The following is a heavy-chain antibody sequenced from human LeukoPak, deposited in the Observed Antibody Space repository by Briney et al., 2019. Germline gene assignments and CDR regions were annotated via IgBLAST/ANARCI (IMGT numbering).Heavy chain of an antibody. Sequence: GGSLRLSCTASGFTFPSYWMSWVRQAPGKGLEWVADIKQDGNEKYYVDSMKGRFTISRDNAKNSLYLQMNSLRAEDTAIYYCARDLSYDYWSGYKGSFDNWGQGTLVTVSS. V-gene: IGHV3-7*05. CDR1: GFTFPSYW. J-gene: IGHJ4*02. CDR3: ARDLSYDYWSGYKGSFDN. D-gene: IGHD3-3*01. CDR2: IKQDGNEK.